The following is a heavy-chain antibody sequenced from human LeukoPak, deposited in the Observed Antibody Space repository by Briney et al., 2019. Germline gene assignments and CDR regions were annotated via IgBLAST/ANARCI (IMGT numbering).Heavy chain of an antibody. CDR2: IYPGDSDT. J-gene: IGHJ3*02. CDR1: GYSFTSYW. V-gene: IGHV5-51*01. CDR3: ARGMVRGVPRDAFDI. D-gene: IGHD3-10*01. Sequence: GESLMIPCKGSGYSFTSYWIGWVRQMPGKALEWMGIIYPGDSDTRYSPSFQGQVTISADKSISTAYLQWSSLKASDTAMYYCARGMVRGVPRDAFDIWGQGTMVTVSS.